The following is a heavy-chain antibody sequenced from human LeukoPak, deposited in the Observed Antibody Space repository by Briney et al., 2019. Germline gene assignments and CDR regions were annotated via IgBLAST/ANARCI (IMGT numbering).Heavy chain of an antibody. CDR1: GFTFSNYA. CDR2: ISGSGENT. CDR3: ERGGVTMIVPMF. Sequence: GGSLRLSCAASGFTFSNYAMSWVRQAPGKGLEWVSPISGSGENTYYADSVKGRFTISRDNSKNTLYLQLNSLRAEDTAVFYWERGGVTMIVPMFWGQGTLVTVSS. V-gene: IGHV3-23*01. D-gene: IGHD3-22*01. J-gene: IGHJ4*02.